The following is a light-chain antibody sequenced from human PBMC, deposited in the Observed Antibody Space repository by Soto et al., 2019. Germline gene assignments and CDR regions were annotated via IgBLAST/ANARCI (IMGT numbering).Light chain of an antibody. CDR1: RSINSRY. Sequence: EIILTQSPDTLSLSLGERATLSCRACRSINSRYLAWYQQKHGQAPRLLIYAASSRATGIPDRFSGSGSGTDFTLTITRLEPEDFAVYYCQQYGYSPNTFGQGTNLEIK. CDR3: QQYGYSPNT. V-gene: IGKV3-20*01. J-gene: IGKJ2*01. CDR2: AAS.